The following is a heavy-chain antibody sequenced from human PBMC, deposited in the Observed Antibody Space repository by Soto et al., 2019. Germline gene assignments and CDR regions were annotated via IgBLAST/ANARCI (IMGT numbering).Heavy chain of an antibody. V-gene: IGHV3-23*01. Sequence: EEQLLESGGGLVQPGGSLRLSCAASGFTFSSYAMNWVRQAPGKGLEWVSAISGTGHRTYYADSVKGRFTVSSDNSKKTVYLQMNSLTAEDTAIYYCARGRIQLWSDMDVWGQGTTVTVSS. J-gene: IGHJ6*02. D-gene: IGHD5-18*01. CDR2: ISGTGHRT. CDR1: GFTFSSYA. CDR3: ARGRIQLWSDMDV.